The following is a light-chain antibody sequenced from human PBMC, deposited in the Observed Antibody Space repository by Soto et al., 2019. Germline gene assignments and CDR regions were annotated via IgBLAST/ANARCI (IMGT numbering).Light chain of an antibody. Sequence: EIVMTQSPATLSVSPGERVTLSCRASQSVRWNLAWYQHKPGQAPRLLIYGASTRATGIPARFSGSGSGTEFTLTISSLQSEDLAVYYCQQYNNWPPAITFGQGTRLEIK. V-gene: IGKV3-15*01. CDR1: QSVRWN. J-gene: IGKJ5*01. CDR2: GAS. CDR3: QQYNNWPPAIT.